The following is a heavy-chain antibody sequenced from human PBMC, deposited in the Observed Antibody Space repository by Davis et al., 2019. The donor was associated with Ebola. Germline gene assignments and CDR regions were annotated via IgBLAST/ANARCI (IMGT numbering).Heavy chain of an antibody. CDR1: GYTFTNYG. CDR2: ISTYNGNT. D-gene: IGHD3-10*01. Sequence: ASVKVSCKASGYTFTNYGINWVRQAPGQGLEWMGWISTYNGNTNYAQSLQGRVAMTTDTSTTTAYMELRSLRSDDTAVYYCAIWSDSFDIWGQGTMVTVSS. J-gene: IGHJ3*02. CDR3: AIWSDSFDI. V-gene: IGHV1-18*04.